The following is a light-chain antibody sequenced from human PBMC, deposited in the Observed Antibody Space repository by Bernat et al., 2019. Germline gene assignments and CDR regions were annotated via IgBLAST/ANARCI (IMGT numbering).Light chain of an antibody. CDR2: ETS. J-gene: IGKJ5*01. CDR1: QSVSSGK. Sequence: EIVLTQSPGTLSLSPGERVTLSCRASQSVSSGKLAWYQQKPGQVPRLLIYETSSRAIGIPDRFSGSGSVAAFILTINRLEPEDFGVYYCQQYGRSPITFGQGTRLDI. V-gene: IGKV3-20*01. CDR3: QQYGRSPIT.